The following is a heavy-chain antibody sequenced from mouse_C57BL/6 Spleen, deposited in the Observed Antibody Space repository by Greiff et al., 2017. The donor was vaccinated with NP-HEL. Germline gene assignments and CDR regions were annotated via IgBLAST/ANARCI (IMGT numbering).Heavy chain of an antibody. V-gene: IGHV1-81*01. CDR2: IYPRSGNT. D-gene: IGHD4-1*01. CDR1: GYTFTSYG. J-gene: IGHJ2*01. Sequence: QVQLKQSGAELARPGASVKLSCKASGYTFTSYGISWVKQRTGQGLEWIGEIYPRSGNTYYNEKFKGKATLTADKSSSTAYMELRSLTSEDSAVYFCARMANWDKGLDYWGQGTTLTVSS. CDR3: ARMANWDKGLDY.